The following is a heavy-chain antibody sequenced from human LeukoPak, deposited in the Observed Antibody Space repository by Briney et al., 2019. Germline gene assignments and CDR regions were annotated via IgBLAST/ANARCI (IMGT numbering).Heavy chain of an antibody. CDR2: INPNSGDT. D-gene: IGHD7-27*01. Sequence: ASVTVSCKASGYTFTGYYIHWVRQAPGQGLEWMGWINPNSGDTNYSQKFQGRVTMTRDTSISTAYMELSRLRSDDTAVYYCARDGDLSCLDYWGQGTLVTVSS. CDR3: ARDGDLSCLDY. CDR1: GYTFTGYY. J-gene: IGHJ4*02. V-gene: IGHV1-2*02.